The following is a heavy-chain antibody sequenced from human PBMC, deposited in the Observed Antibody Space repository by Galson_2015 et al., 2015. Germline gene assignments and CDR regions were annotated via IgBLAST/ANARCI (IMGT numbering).Heavy chain of an antibody. J-gene: IGHJ6*03. Sequence: SLRLSCAASGFPFGSYWMHWVRQAPGKGLVWVSGTKSDGTTTTYADSVKGRFTISRDNAKNTLYLQMNSLRVEDTAVYYCASLTSFYYYYMDVRGKGTTVTVSS. CDR2: TKSDGTTT. CDR3: ASLTSFYYYYMDV. V-gene: IGHV3-74*01. CDR1: GFPFGSYW.